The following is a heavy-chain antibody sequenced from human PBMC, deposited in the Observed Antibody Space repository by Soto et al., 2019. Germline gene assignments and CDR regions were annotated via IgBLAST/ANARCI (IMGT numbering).Heavy chain of an antibody. V-gene: IGHV3-30*18. Sequence: GGTLRLSCAASVFTFSSYGMHGVRQAPGKGLEWVAVISYDGSNKYYADSVKGRFTISRDNSKNTLYLQVNSLRAEDTAVYYCAKDLYSGSSHPDYWGQGTLVTVSS. CDR1: VFTFSSYG. CDR3: AKDLYSGSSHPDY. J-gene: IGHJ4*02. CDR2: ISYDGSNK. D-gene: IGHD1-26*01.